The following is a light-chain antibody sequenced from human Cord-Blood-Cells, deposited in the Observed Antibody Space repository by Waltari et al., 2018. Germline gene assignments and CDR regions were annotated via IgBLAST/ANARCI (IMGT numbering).Light chain of an antibody. J-gene: IGLJ2*01. CDR1: SSDVGGYNY. Sequence: QSALTQPASVSGSPGQSITISCTGTSSDVGGYNYVSWYQQRPGKAPKLMIYDVSKRPSGVSNRFSGSKSGNTASLTISGLQAEDEADYYCSSYTSSSTFGVFGGGTKLTVL. CDR2: DVS. V-gene: IGLV2-14*01. CDR3: SSYTSSSTFGV.